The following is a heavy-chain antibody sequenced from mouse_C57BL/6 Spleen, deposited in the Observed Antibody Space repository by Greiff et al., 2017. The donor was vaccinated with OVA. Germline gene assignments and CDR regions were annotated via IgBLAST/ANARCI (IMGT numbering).Heavy chain of an antibody. V-gene: IGHV1-82*01. CDR3: ARTGEEGRYFDV. Sequence: VKLMESGPELVKPGASVKISCKASGYAFSSSWMNWVKQRPGKGLEWIGRIYPGDGDTNYNGKFKGKATLTADKSSSTAYMQLSSLTSEDSAVYFWARTGEEGRYFDVGGTGTTVTVSS. J-gene: IGHJ1*03. CDR1: GYAFSSSW. D-gene: IGHD3-3*01. CDR2: IYPGDGDT.